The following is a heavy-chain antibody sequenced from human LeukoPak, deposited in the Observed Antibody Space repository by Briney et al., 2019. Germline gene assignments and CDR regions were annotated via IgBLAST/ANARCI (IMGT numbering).Heavy chain of an antibody. CDR1: GITFISAW. J-gene: IGHJ4*02. CDR2: IKSKTDGGTA. CDR3: ATALRGVGF. D-gene: IGHD3-3*01. V-gene: IGHV3-15*01. Sequence: GGSLRLSCTASGITFISAWMNWVRQAPGKGLEWVGRIKSKTDGGTAEHAAPVKGRFISSRDDSQNTLYLQMNSLNSDDTGVYYCATALRGVGFWGQGTLVTVPS.